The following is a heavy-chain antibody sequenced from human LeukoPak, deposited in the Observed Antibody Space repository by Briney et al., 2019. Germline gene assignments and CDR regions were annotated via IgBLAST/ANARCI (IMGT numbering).Heavy chain of an antibody. CDR3: ARRYDSSGYEEVGAFDI. Sequence: GASLKISCKGSGYSFTSYWIGLVRPMPGKGLELRGIIYPGDSDTRYSPSFQGQVTISADKSISTAYLQWSSLKASDTAMYYCARRYDSSGYEEVGAFDIWGQGTMVTVSS. J-gene: IGHJ3*02. D-gene: IGHD3-22*01. CDR1: GYSFTSYW. CDR2: IYPGDSDT. V-gene: IGHV5-51*01.